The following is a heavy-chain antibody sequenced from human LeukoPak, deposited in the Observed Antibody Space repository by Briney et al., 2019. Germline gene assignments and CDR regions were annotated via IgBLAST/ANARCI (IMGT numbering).Heavy chain of an antibody. CDR2: IRYDESDI. CDR3: ARVSGSRNYYFGAFDI. Sequence: GGSLRLSCTASGFTFSSYPMSWVRQAPGKGLQWVAFIRYDESDIYYADSVKGRFTISRDNSKNTLYLQMNSLRAEDTAMYYCARVSGSRNYYFGAFDIWGQGTMVTVSS. D-gene: IGHD3-10*01. CDR1: GFTFSSYP. V-gene: IGHV3-30*02. J-gene: IGHJ3*02.